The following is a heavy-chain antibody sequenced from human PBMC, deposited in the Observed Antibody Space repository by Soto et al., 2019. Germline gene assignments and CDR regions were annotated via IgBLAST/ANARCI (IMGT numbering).Heavy chain of an antibody. D-gene: IGHD4-17*01. CDR2: INHSGST. J-gene: IGHJ6*02. CDR1: GGSFSGYY. CDR3: ARGDYGESNYYYGMDV. V-gene: IGHV4-34*01. Sequence: PSETLSLTCAVYGGSFSGYYWSWIRQPPGKGLEWIGEINHSGSTNYNPSLKSRVTISVDTSKNQFPLKLSSVTAADTAVYYYARGDYGESNYYYGMDVWGQGTTVTVSS.